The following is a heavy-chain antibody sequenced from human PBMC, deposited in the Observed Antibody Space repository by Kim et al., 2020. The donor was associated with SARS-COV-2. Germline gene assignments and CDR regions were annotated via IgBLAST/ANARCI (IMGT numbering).Heavy chain of an antibody. Sequence: GGSLRLSCAASGFTFSSPAMSWVRQAPGKGLEGVSIISGSGTSTNYADSVKGRFTISRDNSKNTPYLQMNSQRAEDTAVYFCAKVSTSWCSLDCWSQGTL. CDR3: AKVSTSWCSLDC. D-gene: IGHD6-13*01. CDR1: GFTFSSPA. J-gene: IGHJ4*02. CDR2: ISGSGTST. V-gene: IGHV3-23*01.